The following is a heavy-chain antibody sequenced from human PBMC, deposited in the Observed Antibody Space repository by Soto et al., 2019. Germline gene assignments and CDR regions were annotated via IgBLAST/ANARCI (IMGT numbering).Heavy chain of an antibody. CDR1: GFSFSGTA. J-gene: IGHJ4*02. CDR3: TPQEGGFKSGRFRDDY. CDR2: IRSKANSYAT. V-gene: IGHV3-73*01. D-gene: IGHD3-16*01. Sequence: EVHLLESGGGLVQPGGSLKLSCAASGFSFSGTAIHWVRQASGKGLEWVGRIRSKANSYATSYAASVKGRFTISRDDSKSTAYLQMNSLKTEDTAVYYCTPQEGGFKSGRFRDDYWGQGTLVTVSS.